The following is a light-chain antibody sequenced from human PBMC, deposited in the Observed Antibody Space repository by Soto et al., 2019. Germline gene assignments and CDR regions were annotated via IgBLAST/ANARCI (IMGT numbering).Light chain of an antibody. CDR2: KSS. Sequence: IQMTQSPSTLSASEGDRVTISCRASQSVSIWLAWYQQKPGRAPKLLIYKSSILESGVPSRFSGSGSGTEFTLTISSLQPDDFATYYCQQYNSYWTFGQGTKVDIK. J-gene: IGKJ1*01. CDR1: QSVSIW. V-gene: IGKV1-5*03. CDR3: QQYNSYWT.